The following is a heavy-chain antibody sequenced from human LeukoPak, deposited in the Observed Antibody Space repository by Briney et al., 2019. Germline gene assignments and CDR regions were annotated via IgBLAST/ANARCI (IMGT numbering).Heavy chain of an antibody. J-gene: IGHJ4*02. CDR2: INPNSGGT. D-gene: IGHD1-26*01. CDR1: GYTFTDNY. V-gene: IGHV1-2*02. Sequence: ASVTVSCTASGYTFTDNYIHWVRQAPGQGLEWMGLINPNSGGTNYAQKFQGRVTLTKDTSITTGYMELSSLRSDDTAVYYCARDLSGSYDYWGQGTLVTVSS. CDR3: ARDLSGSYDY.